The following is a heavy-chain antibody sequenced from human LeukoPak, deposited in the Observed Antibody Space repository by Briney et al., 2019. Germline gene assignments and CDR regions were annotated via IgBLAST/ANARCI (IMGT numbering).Heavy chain of an antibody. V-gene: IGHV3-74*01. J-gene: IGHJ4*02. CDR1: GFTFSSYS. CDR2: IASDGSST. CDR3: ERGRPHGNDY. Sequence: PGGSLRLSRAASGFTFSSYSMNWVRQAPGKGLVWVSRIASDGSSTTYADSVKGRFSISRDNAKNTLYLQMNSLRVEDTAVYYCERGRPHGNDYWGKGPRVTVSS. D-gene: IGHD4-23*01.